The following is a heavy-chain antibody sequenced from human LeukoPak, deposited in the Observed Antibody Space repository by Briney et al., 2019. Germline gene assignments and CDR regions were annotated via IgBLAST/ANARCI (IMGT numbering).Heavy chain of an antibody. CDR3: ARIVGAMGAFDI. CDR1: GYTFTVYY. Sequence: ASVKVSCKASGYTFTVYYMHWVRQAPGQGLEWMGWINPNSGGTNYAQKFQGRVTMTRDTAISTAYMELSRLRSDDTAVYYCARIVGAMGAFDIWGQGTMVTVSS. CDR2: INPNSGGT. J-gene: IGHJ3*02. D-gene: IGHD1-26*01. V-gene: IGHV1-2*02.